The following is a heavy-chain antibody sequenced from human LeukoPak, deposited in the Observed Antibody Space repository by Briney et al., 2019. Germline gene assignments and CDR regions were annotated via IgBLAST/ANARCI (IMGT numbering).Heavy chain of an antibody. CDR2: ISYSGST. J-gene: IGHJ4*02. CDR1: GGSISSSSYF. CDR3: ARSVNIVVEYYCDY. V-gene: IGHV4-39*01. D-gene: IGHD2-15*01. Sequence: PSETLSLTCTVSGGSISSSSYFWGWIRQPPGKGLEWIGSISYSGSTYYNPSLKSRVTISVGTSKNQFSLKLNSVTAADTAVYYCARSVNIVVEYYCDYWGQGTLVTVSS.